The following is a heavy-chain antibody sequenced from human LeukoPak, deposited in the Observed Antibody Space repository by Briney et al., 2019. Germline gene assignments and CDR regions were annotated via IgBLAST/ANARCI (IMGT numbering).Heavy chain of an antibody. CDR3: ARAARKDYYYYYMDV. CDR2: INPSGGST. J-gene: IGHJ6*03. CDR1: GYTFTSYY. D-gene: IGHD6-6*01. Sequence: AASVKVSCKASGYTFTSYYMHWVRQAPGQGLEWMGIINPSGGSTSYAQKFQGGVTMTRDMSTSTVYMELSSLRSEDTAVYYCARAARKDYYYYYMDVWGKGTTVTVSS. V-gene: IGHV1-46*01.